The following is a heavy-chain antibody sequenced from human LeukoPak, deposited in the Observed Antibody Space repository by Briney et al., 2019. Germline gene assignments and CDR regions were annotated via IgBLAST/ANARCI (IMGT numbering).Heavy chain of an antibody. D-gene: IGHD3-22*01. CDR1: GYSISIGTYY. V-gene: IGHV4-61*02. Sequence: SQTLSLTCTLAGYSISIGTYYWTWIRQPAGKGLEWIGRISTSGSTNYNPSLKSRGTISVDTAKHQFSLKMSSVTAADTAVYFCARGPYSYDSSGAFDIWGQGTMVTVSS. J-gene: IGHJ3*02. CDR3: ARGPYSYDSSGAFDI. CDR2: ISTSGST.